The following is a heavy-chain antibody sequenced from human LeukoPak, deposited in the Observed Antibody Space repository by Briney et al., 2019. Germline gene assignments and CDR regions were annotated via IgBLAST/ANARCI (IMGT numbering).Heavy chain of an antibody. J-gene: IGHJ5*02. CDR1: GFTFSSYA. V-gene: IGHV3-23*01. CDR3: AKGASSSWFDL. CDR2: ISDSGDVT. D-gene: IGHD6-13*01. Sequence: GGSLRLSCAASGFTFSSYAMTWVRQAPGKRPEWVSSISDSGDVTKYADSVKGRFTISRDNTKNTLYLQMTSLRAEDTTAVYYCAKGASSSWFDLRGQGTLATVSS.